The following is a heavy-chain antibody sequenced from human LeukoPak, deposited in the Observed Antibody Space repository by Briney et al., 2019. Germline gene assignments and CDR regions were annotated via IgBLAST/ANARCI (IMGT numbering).Heavy chain of an antibody. J-gene: IGHJ4*02. CDR1: GSSRGYE. D-gene: IGHD1-1*01. CDR2: IYYSGST. Sequence: GSSRGYEWSWMRAPPGKRMEWIGYIYYSGSTNYNPSLKSRVTISVDTSKNQFSLKLSSVTAADTAVYYCARGGVRVFDYWGQGTLVTVSS. CDR3: ARGGVRVFDY. V-gene: IGHV4-59*01.